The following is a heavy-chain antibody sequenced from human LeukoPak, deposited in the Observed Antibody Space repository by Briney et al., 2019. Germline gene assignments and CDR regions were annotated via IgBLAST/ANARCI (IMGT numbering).Heavy chain of an antibody. Sequence: GGSLRLSCAASGFTFSNYAMNWVRQAPEKGLEWVSYSSSGSSTIYYADSVKGRFTISRDNAKDSLFLQMNSLRAEDTAVYYCARGRPHGNDYWGQGTLVTVSS. CDR1: GFTFSNYA. J-gene: IGHJ4*02. CDR3: ARGRPHGNDY. CDR2: SSSGSSTI. D-gene: IGHD4-23*01. V-gene: IGHV3-48*01.